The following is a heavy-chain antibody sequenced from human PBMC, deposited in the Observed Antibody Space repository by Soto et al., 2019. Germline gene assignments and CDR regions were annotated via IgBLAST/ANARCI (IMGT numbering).Heavy chain of an antibody. J-gene: IGHJ3*02. CDR3: ARELAFDI. CDR2: IYSGGST. Sequence: GESLKISCQAFGYNFTTYWIGWVRQAPGKGLEWVSVIYSGGSTYYADSVKGRFTISRDNSKNTLYLQMNSLRAEDTAVYYCARELAFDIWGQGTMVTVSS. CDR1: GYNFTTYW. V-gene: IGHV3-66*01.